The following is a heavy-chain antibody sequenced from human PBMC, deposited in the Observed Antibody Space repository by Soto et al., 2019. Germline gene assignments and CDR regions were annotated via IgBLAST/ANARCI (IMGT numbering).Heavy chain of an antibody. CDR2: IWYDGSNK. CDR3: ARSRGYYDSSGYRY. V-gene: IGHV3-33*01. Sequence: GGSLRLSCAASGFTFSSYGMHWVRQAPGKGLEWVAVIWYDGSNKYYADSVKGRFTISRDNSKNTLYLQMNSLRAEGTAVYYCARSRGYYDSSGYRYWGQGTLVTVSS. J-gene: IGHJ4*02. CDR1: GFTFSSYG. D-gene: IGHD3-22*01.